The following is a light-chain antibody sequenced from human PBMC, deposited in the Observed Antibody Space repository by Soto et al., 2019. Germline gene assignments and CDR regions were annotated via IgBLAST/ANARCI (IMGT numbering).Light chain of an antibody. V-gene: IGKV3-11*01. CDR3: QQRNNWPPEIT. Sequence: EIVMTQSPATLSVPPGERATLSCRASQSISIYLAWYQQKPGQAPRLLIYDASNRATGIPARFSGSGSGTDFTLTISSLEPEDFAVYYCQQRNNWPPEITFGQGTRLEIK. J-gene: IGKJ5*01. CDR1: QSISIY. CDR2: DAS.